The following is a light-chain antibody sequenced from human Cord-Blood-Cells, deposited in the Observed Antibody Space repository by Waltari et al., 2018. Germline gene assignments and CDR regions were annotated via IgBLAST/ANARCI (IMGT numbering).Light chain of an antibody. V-gene: IGKV3-15*01. CDR1: QLVSSN. J-gene: IGKJ2*01. CDR2: GAS. CDR3: QQYYSWPYT. Sequence: IFMTPSPATRPVAPGARDTHPSRASQLVSSNLAWYQQKPGQAPRLLIYGASTRATGIPARFSGSGSGTEFTLTISSLQSEDLAVYYCQQYYSWPYTFGEGTKLEIK.